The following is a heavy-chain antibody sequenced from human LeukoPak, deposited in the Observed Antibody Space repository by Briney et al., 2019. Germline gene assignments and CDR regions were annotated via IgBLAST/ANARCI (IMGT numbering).Heavy chain of an antibody. CDR1: GGSISSGGYS. D-gene: IGHD2-2*01. CDR2: IYHSGST. Sequence: TLSLTCAVSGGSISSGGYSWSWIRQPPGKGLEWIGYIYHSGSTYYNPSLKSRVTISVDRSKNQFSLKLSSVTAADAAVYYCARGAGYCSSTSCLENNWFDPWGQGTLVTVSS. V-gene: IGHV4-30-2*01. CDR3: ARGAGYCSSTSCLENNWFDP. J-gene: IGHJ5*02.